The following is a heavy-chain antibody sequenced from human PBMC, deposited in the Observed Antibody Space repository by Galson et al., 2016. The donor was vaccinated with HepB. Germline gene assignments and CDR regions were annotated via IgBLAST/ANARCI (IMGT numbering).Heavy chain of an antibody. D-gene: IGHD2-15*01. CDR3: ARVQGYCTGGSCYPQLDY. J-gene: IGHJ4*02. CDR2: INPDNSDT. V-gene: IGHV5-51*01. Sequence: QSGAEVKKPGEYLKISCTISGSSFSSYWIGWVRQMPGKGLEWMGIINPDNSDTRYRPSFQGQVTISADKSKSTAYLQWSSLKASDTAMYYCARVQGYCTGGSCYPQLDYWGQGTLVTVSS. CDR1: GSSFSSYW.